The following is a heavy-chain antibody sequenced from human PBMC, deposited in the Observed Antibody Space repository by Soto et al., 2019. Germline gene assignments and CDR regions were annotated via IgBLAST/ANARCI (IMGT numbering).Heavy chain of an antibody. J-gene: IGHJ4*02. D-gene: IGHD3-10*01. Sequence: EVQLLESGGGLVQPGGSLRLSCVVSGFTFNNYAMTWVRQDPGKWLEWVSGISASGGSTYYADSVKGRFTISRDSSKHTLYLQMNSLRADDTAIYYCAIHFYYGSGSYYAVDYWGQGTLVTVSS. CDR2: ISASGGST. CDR3: AIHFYYGSGSYYAVDY. CDR1: GFTFNNYA. V-gene: IGHV3-23*01.